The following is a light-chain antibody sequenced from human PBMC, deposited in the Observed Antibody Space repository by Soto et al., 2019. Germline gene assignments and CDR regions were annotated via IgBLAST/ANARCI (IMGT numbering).Light chain of an antibody. Sequence: EIVLTQSQSTLSLSPGERANLSCRASQSVSSSYLAWYQQKPGQAPRLLIYGASSRATGIPDRFSGSGSGTDFTLTISRLEPEDFAVYYGQQYGSSPRTFGQGTKLEIK. V-gene: IGKV3-20*01. CDR2: GAS. CDR3: QQYGSSPRT. CDR1: QSVSSSY. J-gene: IGKJ2*02.